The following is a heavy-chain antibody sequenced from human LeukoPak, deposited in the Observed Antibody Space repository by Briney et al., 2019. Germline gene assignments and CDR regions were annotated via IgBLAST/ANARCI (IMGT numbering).Heavy chain of an antibody. Sequence: GGSLRLSCAASGFTVSSNYMSWVRQAPGKGLEWVSVIYSGGSTYYADSVKGRFTISRDNSKNTLYFQMNSLRAEDTAVYYCARSVEMATIGFDYWGQGTLVTVSS. J-gene: IGHJ4*02. CDR1: GFTVSSNY. D-gene: IGHD5-24*01. CDR3: ARSVEMATIGFDY. CDR2: IYSGGST. V-gene: IGHV3-66*02.